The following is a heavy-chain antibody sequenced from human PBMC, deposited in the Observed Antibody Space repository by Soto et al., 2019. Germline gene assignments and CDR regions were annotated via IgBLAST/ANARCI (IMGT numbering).Heavy chain of an antibody. J-gene: IGHJ4*02. D-gene: IGHD3-3*01. V-gene: IGHV4-4*07. CDR3: ARGGQDFWSGPFDY. Sequence: SETLSLTCTVSGGSISNYFCNWIRQPAGKGLEWIGRIDNSGSTNYNPSLKSRITMSADTSRNQFSLKLNSVTAADTAVYFCARGGQDFWSGPFDYWGQGALVTVSS. CDR2: IDNSGST. CDR1: GGSISNYF.